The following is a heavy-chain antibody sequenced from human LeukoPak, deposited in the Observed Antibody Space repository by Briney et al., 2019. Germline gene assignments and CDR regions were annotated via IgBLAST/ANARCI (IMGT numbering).Heavy chain of an antibody. Sequence: PSETLSLTCTVSGGSISSSSYYWGWIRQAPGKGLEWVSSIDSSGGYMFYADSVKGRFIISRDNAKDSLYLQMNSLRVEDTAVYYCLRGDRRDYWGQGTLVTVSS. CDR3: LRGDRRDY. J-gene: IGHJ4*02. CDR2: IDSSGGYM. V-gene: IGHV3-21*06. CDR1: GGSISSSS.